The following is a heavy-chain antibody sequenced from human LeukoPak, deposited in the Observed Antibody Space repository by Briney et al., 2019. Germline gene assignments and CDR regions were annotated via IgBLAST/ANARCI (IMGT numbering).Heavy chain of an antibody. CDR1: GYSFTDYW. Sequence: GESLQISCKGSGYSFTDYWIGWVRQMPGKGLEWMGIIYPGDSDTTYSPSFQGQVTISVDKSISTAYLQWSSLKASDTAMYYCARHFYGDYVKGAFDIWGQGTMVTVSS. CDR2: IYPGDSDT. CDR3: ARHFYGDYVKGAFDI. J-gene: IGHJ3*02. V-gene: IGHV5-51*01. D-gene: IGHD4-17*01.